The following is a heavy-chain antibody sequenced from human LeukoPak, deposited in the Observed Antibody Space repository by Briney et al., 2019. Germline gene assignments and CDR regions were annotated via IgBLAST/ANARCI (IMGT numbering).Heavy chain of an antibody. CDR1: GFTFSSYS. D-gene: IGHD3-10*02. CDR3: AELGITMIGGV. Sequence: GGSPRLSCAASGFTFSSYSMNWVRQAPGKGLEWVSSISSSSSYIYYADSVKGRFTISRDNAKNSLYLQMNSLRAEDTAVYYCAELGITMIGGVWGKGTTVTVSS. CDR2: ISSSSSYI. V-gene: IGHV3-21*01. J-gene: IGHJ6*04.